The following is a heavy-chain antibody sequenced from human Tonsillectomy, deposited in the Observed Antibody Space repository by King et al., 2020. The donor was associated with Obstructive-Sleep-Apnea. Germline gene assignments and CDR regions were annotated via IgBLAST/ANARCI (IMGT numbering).Heavy chain of an antibody. CDR1: GFSLSEYY. D-gene: IGHD6-19*01. CDR3: ARYRGGGQTWFDP. CDR2: INTGVSDT. V-gene: IGHV3-11*06. Sequence: VQLVESGGDLVKPGGSLRLSCAASGFSLSEYYMSWIRQRPGKGLEWISFINTGVSDTKYADSVKGRFTISRDNAKNSVYLQMKSLRVEDTAIYYCARYRGGGQTWFDPWGQGTLVTVSS. J-gene: IGHJ5*02.